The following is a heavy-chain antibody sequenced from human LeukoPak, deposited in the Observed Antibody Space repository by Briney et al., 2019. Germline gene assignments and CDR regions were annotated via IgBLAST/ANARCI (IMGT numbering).Heavy chain of an antibody. Sequence: GGSLRLSCAASGFTFSGYPIHWVRQAPGKGLEWVAVISYDGSNKYYADSVKGRFTISRDNSKNTLYLQMNSLRAEDTAVYYCAKESADSSGTLDYWGQGTLVTVSS. CDR1: GFTFSGYP. V-gene: IGHV3-30-3*02. CDR2: ISYDGSNK. J-gene: IGHJ4*02. CDR3: AKESADSSGTLDY. D-gene: IGHD3-22*01.